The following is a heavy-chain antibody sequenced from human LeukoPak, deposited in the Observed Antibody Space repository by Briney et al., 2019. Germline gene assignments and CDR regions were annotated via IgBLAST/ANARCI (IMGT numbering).Heavy chain of an antibody. J-gene: IGHJ4*02. V-gene: IGHV4-30-4*08. CDR1: GGSISSGDYY. CDR3: AREASPGIAVAGVL. D-gene: IGHD6-19*01. Sequence: SETLSLTCTVSGGSISSGDYYWSWIRQPPGKGLEWIGYIYYSGSTYYNPSLKSRVTISVDTSKNQFSLKLSSVTAADTAVYYCAREASPGIAVAGVLWGQGTLVTVSS. CDR2: IYYSGST.